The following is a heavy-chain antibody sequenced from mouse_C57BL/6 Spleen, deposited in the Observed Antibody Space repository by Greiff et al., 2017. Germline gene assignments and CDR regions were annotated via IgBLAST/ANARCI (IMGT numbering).Heavy chain of an antibody. J-gene: IGHJ1*03. D-gene: IGHD2-4*01. Sequence: QVQLQQSGAELARPGASVKLSCKASGYTFTSYGISWVKQRTGQGLEWIGEIYPRSGNTYYNEKFKGKATLTADKSSSTAYMELRSLTSEDSAVXFCAREGLRGYLDDWGTGTTVTVSS. CDR3: AREGLRGYLDD. CDR2: IYPRSGNT. CDR1: GYTFTSYG. V-gene: IGHV1-81*01.